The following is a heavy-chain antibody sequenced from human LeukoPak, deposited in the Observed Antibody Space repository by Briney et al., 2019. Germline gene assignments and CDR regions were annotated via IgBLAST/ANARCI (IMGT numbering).Heavy chain of an antibody. CDR3: ARGGSIAARPIDY. CDR1: GFTFSNYG. V-gene: IGHV3-33*01. CDR2: IWYDGSNK. D-gene: IGHD6-6*01. Sequence: PGRSLRLSCAASGFTFSNYGMLWVRQAPGKGLEWVAVIWYDGSNKYYADSVKGRFTISRDNSKNTLYLQMNSLRVEDTAVYYCARGGSIAARPIDYWGQGTLVAVSS. J-gene: IGHJ4*02.